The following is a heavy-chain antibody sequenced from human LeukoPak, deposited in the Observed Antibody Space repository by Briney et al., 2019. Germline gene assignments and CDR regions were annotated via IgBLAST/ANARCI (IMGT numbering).Heavy chain of an antibody. CDR1: GIILSNYG. J-gene: IGHJ4*02. CDR3: AKRGVVIRVILVGFHKEAYYFES. CDR2: ISDSGGST. D-gene: IGHD3/OR15-3a*01. Sequence: GGSLRLSCAVSGIILSNYGMSWVRQAPGKGLEWVAGISDSGGSTKYADSVKGRFTIARDNRKNTLYLQMNSLRAEDTAVYFCAKRGVVIRVILVGFHKEAYYFESWGQGALVTVSS. V-gene: IGHV3-23*01.